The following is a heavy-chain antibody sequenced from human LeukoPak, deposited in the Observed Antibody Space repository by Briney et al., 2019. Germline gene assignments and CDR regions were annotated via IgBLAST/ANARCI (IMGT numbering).Heavy chain of an antibody. D-gene: IGHD2-21*01. CDR2: VYYSGGT. V-gene: IGHV4-30-4*07. CDR1: GGSISSGAYS. Sequence: PQTLSLTCAVSGGSISSGAYSWSWIRQPPRKGLEWIGYVYYSGGTYYNPSLKSRVTISVDASKNQFSLKLSSVTAADTAVYYCARVDWLANHYYYMDVWGKGTTVTVSS. J-gene: IGHJ6*03. CDR3: ARVDWLANHYYYMDV.